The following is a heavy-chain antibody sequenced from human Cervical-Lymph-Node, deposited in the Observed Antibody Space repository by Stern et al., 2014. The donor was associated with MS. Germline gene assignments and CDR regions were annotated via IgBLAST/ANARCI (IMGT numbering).Heavy chain of an antibody. D-gene: IGHD2-15*01. CDR3: ARGLLGSENAFDI. J-gene: IGHJ3*02. Sequence: HVNLVESGAEVKTPGASVKVSCKASGYTFTSYGISWVLQAPGQGLEWMGWIIAYNCNSNYAQNLQGSVTMTTYTSTSTAYIELRSLRSDDTAVYYCARGLLGSENAFDIWGQGTMVTVSS. CDR2: IIAYNCNS. CDR1: GYTFTSYG. V-gene: IGHV1-18*01.